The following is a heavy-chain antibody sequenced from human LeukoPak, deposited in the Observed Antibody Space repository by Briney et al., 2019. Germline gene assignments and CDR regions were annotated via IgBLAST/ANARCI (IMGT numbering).Heavy chain of an antibody. J-gene: IGHJ6*03. D-gene: IGHD2-21*02. CDR1: GGSVNSGGFY. Sequence: SETLSLTCTVSGGSVNSGGFYWSWIRHPPGKGLEWIGNIYYSGSTYYNPSLKSRVSISVDTSRNQFSLKLSSVTAADTAVYYCARGFYNGGACYPDYFEFGGWGTGIMVTV. CDR3: ARGFYNGGACYPDYFEFGG. V-gene: IGHV4-31*03. CDR2: IYYSGST.